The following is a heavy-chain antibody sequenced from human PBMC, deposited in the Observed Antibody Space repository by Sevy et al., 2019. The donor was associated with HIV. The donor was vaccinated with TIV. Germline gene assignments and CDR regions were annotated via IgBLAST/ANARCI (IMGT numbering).Heavy chain of an antibody. CDR3: ARAHGYSNGWFPYYYYYGMDV. V-gene: IGHV4-31*03. J-gene: IGHJ6*02. D-gene: IGHD6-19*01. Sequence: SETLSLTCSVSGGSISSHSYYWTWIRQHPGKGLEWIGYIHYSGRTYYNPSLKSRVTISLDTSKNQFSLRLRSVTAADTAVYYCARAHGYSNGWFPYYYYYGMDVWGPGTTVTVSS. CDR1: GGSISSHSYY. CDR2: IHYSGRT.